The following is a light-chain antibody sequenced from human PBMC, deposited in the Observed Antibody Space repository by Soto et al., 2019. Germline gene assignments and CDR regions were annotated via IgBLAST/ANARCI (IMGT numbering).Light chain of an antibody. V-gene: IGKV1-9*01. CDR3: QQLNTYPLFT. CDR2: AAS. CDR1: QGISSY. J-gene: IGKJ3*01. Sequence: DIPLTQSPSFLSASVGDRVTITCRASQGISSYLAWYQQKPGKAPKLLIYAASTLQSGVPSRFSGSGSGTEFTLTISSLQPEDFATYYCQQLNTYPLFTFGPGTKVAI.